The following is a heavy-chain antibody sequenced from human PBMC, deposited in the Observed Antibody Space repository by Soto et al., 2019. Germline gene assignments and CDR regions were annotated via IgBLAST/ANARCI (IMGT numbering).Heavy chain of an antibody. J-gene: IGHJ4*02. CDR3: AHRGYYYDSSGSLDY. CDR1: GFSLSTSGVG. V-gene: IGHV2-5*02. D-gene: IGHD3-22*01. Sequence: SGPTLVTSTQPLTLTCPFSGFSLSTSGVGVGWIRQPPGKALEWLALIYWDDDKRYSPSLKSRLTITKDTSKNQVVLTMTNMDPVDTATYYCAHRGYYYDSSGSLDYWGQGTLVTVSS. CDR2: IYWDDDK.